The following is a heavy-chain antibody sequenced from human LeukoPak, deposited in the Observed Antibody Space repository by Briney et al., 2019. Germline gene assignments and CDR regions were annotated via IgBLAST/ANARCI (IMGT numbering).Heavy chain of an antibody. Sequence: GVLRLSCAASGFTFSSYSMNWVRQAPGKGLEWVSSISSSSSYIYCADSVKGRFTISRDNAKNSLYLQMNSLRAEDTAVYYCARDQDYGGNPYYFDYWGQGTLVTVSS. D-gene: IGHD4-23*01. J-gene: IGHJ4*02. CDR1: GFTFSSYS. CDR3: ARDQDYGGNPYYFDY. CDR2: ISSSSSYI. V-gene: IGHV3-21*01.